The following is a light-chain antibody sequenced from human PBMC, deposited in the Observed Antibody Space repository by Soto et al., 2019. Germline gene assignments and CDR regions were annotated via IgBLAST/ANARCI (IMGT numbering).Light chain of an antibody. CDR1: QSVSSH. CDR2: GAS. V-gene: IGKV3-11*01. CDR3: QQRSNWPLT. Sequence: EIVMTQCPPTLSVSPGERATLSFRASQSVSSHLAWYQQKPGQAPRVLIYGASTRATGSPARFSATGSGTDLTITISSLEPEDCEVYYGQQRSNWPLTFGGGTKVDIK. J-gene: IGKJ4*01.